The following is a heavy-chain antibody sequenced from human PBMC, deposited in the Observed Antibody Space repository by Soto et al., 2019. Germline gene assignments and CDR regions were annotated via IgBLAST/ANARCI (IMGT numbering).Heavy chain of an antibody. Sequence: ASVKVSCKASGYAFTSYGISWVRQAPGQGLEWMGWISAYNGNTNYAQKLQGRVTMTTDTSTSTAYMELRSLRSDDTAVYYCARDEQYYYGSGSYYISRSYYGMEVWGQGTTVTVSS. CDR2: ISAYNGNT. CDR3: ARDEQYYYGSGSYYISRSYYGMEV. V-gene: IGHV1-18*01. D-gene: IGHD3-10*01. CDR1: GYAFTSYG. J-gene: IGHJ6*02.